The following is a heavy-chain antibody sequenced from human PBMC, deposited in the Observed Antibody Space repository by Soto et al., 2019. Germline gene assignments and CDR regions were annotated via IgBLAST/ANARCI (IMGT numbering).Heavy chain of an antibody. CDR3: ARHRGYYDILTGYYTELNFDY. CDR1: GGSISSSSYY. J-gene: IGHJ4*02. CDR2: IYYSGTT. Sequence: ETLSLTCTVSGGSISSSSYYWGWIRQPPGKGLVWIGSIYYSGTTYYNPSLKSRVTISVDTSKNQFSLKLGSVTAADTAVYYCARHRGYYDILTGYYTELNFDYWGQGTLVTVSS. D-gene: IGHD3-9*01. V-gene: IGHV4-39*01.